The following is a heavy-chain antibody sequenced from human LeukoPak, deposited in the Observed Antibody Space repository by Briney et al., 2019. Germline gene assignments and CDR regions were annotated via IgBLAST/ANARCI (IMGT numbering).Heavy chain of an antibody. J-gene: IGHJ3*02. D-gene: IGHD1-1*01. CDR3: ARSFNWNDPLNDAFDI. V-gene: IGHV1-2*02. CDR1: GFTFSAYY. Sequence: ASVKVSCKDSGFTFSAYYMHWVRQAPGQGPEWMGWINPYGGGTKYAQRFQGRVTMTLDTSISTAYMELIRLRSDDTAVYFCARSFNWNDPLNDAFDIWGQGTMVTVSS. CDR2: INPYGGGT.